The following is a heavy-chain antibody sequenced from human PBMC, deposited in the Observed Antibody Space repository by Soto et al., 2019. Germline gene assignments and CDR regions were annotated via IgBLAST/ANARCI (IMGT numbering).Heavy chain of an antibody. D-gene: IGHD2-15*01. CDR2: ISSSSDTI. V-gene: IGHV3-48*02. J-gene: IGHJ4*02. CDR1: GFTFNTYS. CDR3: ARDIAWAFDY. Sequence: EVQLVESGGGLLQPGGSLTLSCAASGFTFNTYSMNWVRQAPGKGLEWVSYISSSSDTIDYTDSVKGRFSSSRDNAKNSLYLHMHSLRDEDTAVYYCARDIAWAFDYWGQGTLVTVSS.